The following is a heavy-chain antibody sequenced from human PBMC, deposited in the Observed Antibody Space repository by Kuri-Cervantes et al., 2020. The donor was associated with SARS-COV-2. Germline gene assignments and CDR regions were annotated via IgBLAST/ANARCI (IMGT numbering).Heavy chain of an antibody. CDR2: IRSKAYGGTT. Sequence: GESLKISCTASGFSFDDYAMSWFRQAPGKGLEWVGFIRSKAYGGTTEYAASVKGRFTISRDDSKGIAYLQMNSLKTEDTAVYYCKGVSSGYSYYFDYWGQGTLVIVYS. V-gene: IGHV3-49*03. D-gene: IGHD3-22*01. J-gene: IGHJ4*02. CDR1: GFSFDDYA. CDR3: KGVSSGYSYYFDY.